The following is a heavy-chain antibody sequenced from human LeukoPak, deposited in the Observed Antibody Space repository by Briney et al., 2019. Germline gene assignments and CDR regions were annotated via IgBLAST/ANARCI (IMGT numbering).Heavy chain of an antibody. CDR2: IISNGGNT. J-gene: IGHJ6*03. D-gene: IGHD3-16*01. Sequence: PGGSLRLSGAASGFPFSGYTMHWVRQAPGKGLEYGSAIISNGGNTHYADSVKGRFTISRDNSKNTVFLQMGSLRAEDMAVYYCAGVTSGATIANYYYYYMDVWGKGTTVTVSS. CDR3: AGVTSGATIANYYYYYMDV. V-gene: IGHV3-64*02. CDR1: GFPFSGYT.